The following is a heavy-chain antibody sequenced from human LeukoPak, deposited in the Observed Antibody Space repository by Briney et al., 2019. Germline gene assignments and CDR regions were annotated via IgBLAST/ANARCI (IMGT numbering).Heavy chain of an antibody. Sequence: GGSLRLSCAASGFTFSSYAMSWVRQAPGEGLEWVSAISGSGGSTYYADSVKGRFTISRDNSKNTLYLQMNSLRADDTAVYYCARLGGNPAPFDYWGQGTLVTVSS. D-gene: IGHD4-23*01. J-gene: IGHJ4*02. CDR1: GFTFSSYA. CDR2: ISGSGGST. V-gene: IGHV3-23*01. CDR3: ARLGGNPAPFDY.